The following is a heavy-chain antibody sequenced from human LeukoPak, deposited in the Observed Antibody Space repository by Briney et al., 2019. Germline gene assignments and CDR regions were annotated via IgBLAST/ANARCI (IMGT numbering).Heavy chain of an antibody. CDR2: IKGDGSST. CDR3: TTWTTVTTDP. J-gene: IGHJ5*02. CDR1: GFTFSSYW. Sequence: GGSLRLSCAASGFTFSSYWMHWVRHTPGKGLVWVSRIKGDGSSTSYADSVKGRFTISRDNAKNTLYLQMNSLRAEDTAIYYCTTWTTVTTDPWGQGTLVTVSS. V-gene: IGHV3-74*01. D-gene: IGHD4-17*01.